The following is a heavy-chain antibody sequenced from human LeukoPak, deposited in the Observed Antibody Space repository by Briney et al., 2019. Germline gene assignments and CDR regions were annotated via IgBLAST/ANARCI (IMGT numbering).Heavy chain of an antibody. J-gene: IGHJ4*02. D-gene: IGHD4/OR15-4a*01. Sequence: GGSLRLFCAASGFTFSSYSMNWVRQAPGKGLEWVAFIGSRTGNIYYADSVKGRFSISRDNAKDSVYLQTNSLRADDTAVYYCARETEPLDYGDSTNLDYWGQGTLVTVSS. CDR1: GFTFSSYS. CDR2: IGSRTGNI. CDR3: ARETEPLDYGDSTNLDY. V-gene: IGHV3-21*01.